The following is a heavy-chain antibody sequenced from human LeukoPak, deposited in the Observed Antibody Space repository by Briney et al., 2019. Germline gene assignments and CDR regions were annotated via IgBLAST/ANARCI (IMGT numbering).Heavy chain of an antibody. CDR1: GFTFSSYA. D-gene: IGHD6-13*01. CDR2: ISGSDGST. CDR3: VKGRISEAGLAF. J-gene: IGHJ4*02. V-gene: IGHV3-23*01. Sequence: PGGSLRLSCAASGFTFSSYAMTWVRQAPDKGLEWVSAISGSDGSTYYADSVKGRFTISRDDSQNTLYLQMNSLSAEDTAVYYCVKGRISEAGLAFWGQGTLVTVSS.